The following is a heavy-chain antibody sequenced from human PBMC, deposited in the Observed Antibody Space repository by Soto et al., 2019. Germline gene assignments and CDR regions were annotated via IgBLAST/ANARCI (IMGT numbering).Heavy chain of an antibody. CDR1: GYNFAGYW. D-gene: IGHD3-3*01. J-gene: IGHJ4*02. Sequence: GESLKISCKGSGYNFAGYWIAWVRQMPGKGLELVGIIYPSDSDTRYRPSFQGQVTISADKSISSAYLQWSSLRASDTAMYYCARGGVSTRTFDYWGQGTPVTVSS. CDR2: IYPSDSDT. CDR3: ARGGVSTRTFDY. V-gene: IGHV5-51*01.